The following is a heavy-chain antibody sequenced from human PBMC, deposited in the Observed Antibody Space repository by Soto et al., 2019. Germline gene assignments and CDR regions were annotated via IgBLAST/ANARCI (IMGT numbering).Heavy chain of an antibody. CDR1: CDSISNSNW. D-gene: IGHD2-21*02. CDR3: ARSAGGNSFFGY. CDR2: IYHSGST. J-gene: IGHJ4*02. V-gene: IGHV4-4*02. Sequence: PSETLSLTCAVSCDSISNSNWWSWVRQPPGRGLEWIGQIYHSGSTYYNPSLKSRVTISLDKSKNQFSLSLRSVTAADTAVYFCARSAGGNSFFGYWGQGSLVTVSS.